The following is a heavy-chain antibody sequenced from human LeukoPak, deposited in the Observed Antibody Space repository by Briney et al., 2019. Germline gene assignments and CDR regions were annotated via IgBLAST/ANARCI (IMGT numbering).Heavy chain of an antibody. CDR3: AREGDHDILTGYYFIDS. V-gene: IGHV4-4*02. CDR2: IYHSGNT. Sequence: PSGTLSLTCAVSGGSISSGNWWSWVRPPPGKGLEWIGEIYHSGNTNYNPSLKSRVTISVDWSKNHFSLKLSSVTAADTAVYYCAREGDHDILTGYYFIDSWGQGTLVTVSS. D-gene: IGHD3-9*01. CDR1: GGSISSGNW. J-gene: IGHJ4*02.